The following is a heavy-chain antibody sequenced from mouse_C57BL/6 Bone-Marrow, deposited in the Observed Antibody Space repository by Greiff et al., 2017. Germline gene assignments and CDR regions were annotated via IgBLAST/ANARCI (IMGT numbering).Heavy chain of an antibody. Sequence: QVQLQQPGAELVKPGASVKLSCKASGYTFTGYWMHWVKQRPGQGLEWIGMIHPNSGSTNYNEKFKSKATLTVDKSSSTAYMQLSSLTSEDSAVYYCARSPYDYYAMDYWGQGTSVTVSS. V-gene: IGHV1-64*01. CDR2: IHPNSGST. D-gene: IGHD6-5*01. J-gene: IGHJ4*01. CDR1: GYTFTGYW. CDR3: ARSPYDYYAMDY.